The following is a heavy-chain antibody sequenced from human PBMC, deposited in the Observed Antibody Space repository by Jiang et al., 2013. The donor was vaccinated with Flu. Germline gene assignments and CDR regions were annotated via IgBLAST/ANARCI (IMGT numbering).Heavy chain of an antibody. CDR3: ATGTQNSAQFDSFDV. D-gene: IGHD2-21*01. V-gene: IGHV1-24*01. J-gene: IGHJ3*01. CDR1: GYRVTELS. CDR2: FDPEDGKR. Sequence: GAEVKKPGASVKVSCKVSGYRVTELSMNWVRQAPGKGLQWMGGFDPEDGKRIYAQKFQGRVTMTEDTSSDIAYMELRSLTSEDTAVYYCATGTQNSAQFDSFDVWGQGTLVSVSS.